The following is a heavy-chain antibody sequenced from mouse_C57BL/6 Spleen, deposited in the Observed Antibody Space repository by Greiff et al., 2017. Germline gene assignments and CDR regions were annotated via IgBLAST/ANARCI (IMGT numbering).Heavy chain of an antibody. V-gene: IGHV1-61*01. CDR1: GYTFTSYW. CDR2: IYPSDSDT. Sequence: VQLVESGAELVRPGSSVKLSCTASGYTFTSYWMDWVKQRPGQGLEWIGNIYPSDSDTHYNQKFKDKATLTVDKSSSTAYMQLSSLTSEDSAVYYCARGLRLRYFDDWGQGTTLTVSS. CDR3: ARGLRLRYFDD. D-gene: IGHD3-2*02. J-gene: IGHJ2*01.